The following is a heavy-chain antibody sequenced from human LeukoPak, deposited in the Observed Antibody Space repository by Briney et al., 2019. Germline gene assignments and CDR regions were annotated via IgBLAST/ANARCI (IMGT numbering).Heavy chain of an antibody. CDR1: AFTFSSYS. Sequence: GGSLRLSCAASAFTFSSYSMNWVRQAPGKGLEWVSSISSSSSYIYYADSVKGRFTISRDNAKNSLYLQMNSLRAEDTAVYYCARGLSDIVVVVAARDYMDVWGKGTTVTISS. CDR2: ISSSSSYI. D-gene: IGHD2-15*01. J-gene: IGHJ6*03. CDR3: ARGLSDIVVVVAARDYMDV. V-gene: IGHV3-21*01.